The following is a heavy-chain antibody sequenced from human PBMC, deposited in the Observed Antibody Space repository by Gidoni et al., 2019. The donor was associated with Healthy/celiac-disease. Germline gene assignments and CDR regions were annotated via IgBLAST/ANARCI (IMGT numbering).Heavy chain of an antibody. Sequence: QVQLVQSGAEVKKPGAAVKVPCKASGYTFTGSYLHWVRQDPGQGLEWMGWINPNSGGTNYAQKFQGSVTMTRDTSISTAYMELSRLRSDDTAVYYCARATLVANYFNAFDIWGQGTMVTVSS. CDR2: INPNSGGT. D-gene: IGHD5-12*01. J-gene: IGHJ3*02. CDR3: ARATLVANYFNAFDI. CDR1: GYTFTGSY. V-gene: IGHV1-2*02.